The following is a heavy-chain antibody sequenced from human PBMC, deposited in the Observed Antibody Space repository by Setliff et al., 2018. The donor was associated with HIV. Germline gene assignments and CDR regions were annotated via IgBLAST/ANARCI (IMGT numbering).Heavy chain of an antibody. CDR2: ISYTGST. D-gene: IGHD5-12*01. J-gene: IGHJ4*02. CDR1: GGSINRSNYY. CDR3: ARDEDGYNHFDF. V-gene: IGHV4-39*02. Sequence: SETLSLTCTVPGGSINRSNYYWGWIRQPPGKGLEWIGTISYTGSTYYDPSLRGRVTISLDTSKNQFFLKLSSVTAPDTAVYYCARDEDGYNHFDFWGQGTLVTVSS.